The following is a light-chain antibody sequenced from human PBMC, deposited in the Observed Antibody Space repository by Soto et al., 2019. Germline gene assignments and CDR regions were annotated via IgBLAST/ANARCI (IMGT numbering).Light chain of an antibody. CDR2: YDS. CDR3: QVWDSSSDHPV. V-gene: IGLV3-21*04. CDR1: NIGSKS. J-gene: IGLJ2*01. Sequence: SYELTQPPSVSVAPGKTARITCGGNNIGSKSGHWYQQKPGQAPVLVIYYDSDRPSGIPERFSGSNSGNTATLTISRVEAGDEADYYCQVWDSSSDHPVFGGVTKLTVL.